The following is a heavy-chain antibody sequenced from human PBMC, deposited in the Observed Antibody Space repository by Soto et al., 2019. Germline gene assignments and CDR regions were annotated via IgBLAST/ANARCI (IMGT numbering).Heavy chain of an antibody. V-gene: IGHV3-73*01. CDR1: GFSFSGSA. CDR3: TIDDGGNPGFAY. D-gene: IGHD4-17*01. J-gene: IGHJ4*02. CDR2: IRSKAYSYAT. Sequence: PGGSLRLSCAASGFSFSGSAIHWVRQASGKGLEWVGRIRSKAYSYATAYPASVKGRFTISRDDSKKTAYQQMNSLKTEDTAVYYCTIDDGGNPGFAYWGQGTLVTVS.